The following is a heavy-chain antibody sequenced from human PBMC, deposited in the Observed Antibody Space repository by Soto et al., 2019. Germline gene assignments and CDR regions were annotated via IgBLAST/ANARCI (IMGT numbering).Heavy chain of an antibody. D-gene: IGHD6-6*01. V-gene: IGHV4-31*03. Sequence: PSENLSLTCTVSGRSISSGGYYCTWIRQHPGKGLEWIGYNYYSGITYYNPSLKSRVTISLDTSKNQFSLKLSSVTAADTAVYYCARGSSIAGLYYGMDVWGQGTTVTVS. CDR1: GRSISSGGYY. J-gene: IGHJ6*02. CDR3: ARGSSIAGLYYGMDV. CDR2: NYYSGIT.